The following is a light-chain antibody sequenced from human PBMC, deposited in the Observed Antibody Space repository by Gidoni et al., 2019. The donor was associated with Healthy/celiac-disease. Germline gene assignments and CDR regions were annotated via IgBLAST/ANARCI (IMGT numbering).Light chain of an antibody. CDR2: AAS. CDR3: QKYNSAPFT. Sequence: DIQLTQSPSSRSASVRDRVTITCRESQGISKYLAWYQQKPGKVPKLLIYAASTLQSGVPSRFSGSGSGTDFTLTISSLQPEDVAIYYCQKYNSAPFTFGPGTKVDIK. J-gene: IGKJ3*01. V-gene: IGKV1-27*01. CDR1: QGISKY.